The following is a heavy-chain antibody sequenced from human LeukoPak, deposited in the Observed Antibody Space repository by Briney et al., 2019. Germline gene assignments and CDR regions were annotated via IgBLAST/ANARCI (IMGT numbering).Heavy chain of an antibody. CDR2: INPNSGGT. D-gene: IGHD3-10*01. V-gene: IGHV1-2*02. CDR1: GYTFTGYY. J-gene: IGHJ6*03. CDR3: AIVRSEGRHMVRGSAYYYYMDV. Sequence: ASVKVSCKASGYTFTGYYMHWVRQAPGQGLEWMGWINPNSGGTNYAQKFQGRVTMTRDTSISTAYMELRSLRSDDTAVYYCAIVRSEGRHMVRGSAYYYYMDVWGKGTTVTISS.